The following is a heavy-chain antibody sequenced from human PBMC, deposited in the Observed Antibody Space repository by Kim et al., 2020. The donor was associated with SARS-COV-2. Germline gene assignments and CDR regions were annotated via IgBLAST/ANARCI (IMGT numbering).Heavy chain of an antibody. CDR1: GGSISSSSYY. V-gene: IGHV4-39*01. Sequence: SETLSLTCTVSGGSISSSSYYWGWIRQPPGKGLEWIGSIYYSGSTYYNPSLKSRVTISVDTSKNQFSLKLSSVTAADTAVYYCAGQKVGYCSSTSCYGGGWFDPWGQGTLVTVSS. D-gene: IGHD2-2*01. J-gene: IGHJ5*02. CDR3: AGQKVGYCSSTSCYGGGWFDP. CDR2: IYYSGST.